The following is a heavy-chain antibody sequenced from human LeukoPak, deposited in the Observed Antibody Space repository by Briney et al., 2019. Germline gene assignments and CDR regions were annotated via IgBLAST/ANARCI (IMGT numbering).Heavy chain of an antibody. V-gene: IGHV3-30*04. Sequence: PGGSLRLSCAASGFTFTRYTMHWVRQAPGKGLEWVAVVLYDGSNKYYADSVKGRFTLSRDNSKNTLSLQMNTLRADDTAVYYCVTPPSRTTYFDYWGQGTLVTVSS. CDR3: VTPPSRTTYFDY. J-gene: IGHJ4*02. D-gene: IGHD4-17*01. CDR1: GFTFTRYT. CDR2: VLYDGSNK.